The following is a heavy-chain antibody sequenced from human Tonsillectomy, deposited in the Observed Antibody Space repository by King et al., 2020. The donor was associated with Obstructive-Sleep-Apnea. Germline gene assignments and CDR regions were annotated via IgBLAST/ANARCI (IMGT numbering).Heavy chain of an antibody. CDR1: GITFSSYS. D-gene: IGHD3-16*01. Sequence: EVQLVETGGGLVQRGGSLRLSCAASGITFSSYSMNWVRQAPGRGLEWVSYISRSTSTIYDADSVMGRFTISRDNAKNSLYLQMNSLRAEDTAVYYCATGGPDAFDFWGRGTMVTVSS. CDR2: ISRSTSTI. J-gene: IGHJ3*01. CDR3: ATGGPDAFDF. V-gene: IGHV3-48*04.